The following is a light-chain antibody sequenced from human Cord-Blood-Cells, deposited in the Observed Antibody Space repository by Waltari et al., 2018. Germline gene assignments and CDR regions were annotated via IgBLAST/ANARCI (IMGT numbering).Light chain of an antibody. CDR1: SSDVGGCNY. CDR2: DVR. Sequence: QSALTQPASVSGAPGQSLTISCTGTSSDVGGCNYAPWSQQHPGKAPKLMIYDVRNRPSGVSNRFSGSKSGNTASLTISGLQAEDEADYYCSSYTSSSTYVFGTGTKVTVL. V-gene: IGLV2-14*01. J-gene: IGLJ1*01. CDR3: SSYTSSSTYV.